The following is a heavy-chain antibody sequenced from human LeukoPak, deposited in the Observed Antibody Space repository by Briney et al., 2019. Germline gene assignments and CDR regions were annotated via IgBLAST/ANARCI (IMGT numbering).Heavy chain of an antibody. CDR3: ARTSGYTTGCPDY. D-gene: IGHD6-19*01. CDR2: MNPNSGNA. V-gene: IGHV1-8*01. CDR1: GYSFTTYV. Sequence: GASVKVSCKASGYSFTTYVINWVRQATGQGLEWMGWMNPNSGNAGYAQKFQGRVTMTRNTSISTAYMELSSLRSEDTAVYYCARTSGYTTGCPDYWGQGTLVTVSS. J-gene: IGHJ4*02.